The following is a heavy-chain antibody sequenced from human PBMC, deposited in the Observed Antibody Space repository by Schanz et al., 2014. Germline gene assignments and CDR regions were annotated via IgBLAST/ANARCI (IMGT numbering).Heavy chain of an antibody. CDR3: ASSGAGYSSSWDFDY. J-gene: IGHJ4*02. CDR1: GYTFTNFF. D-gene: IGHD6-13*01. V-gene: IGHV1-46*01. Sequence: QVHLVQSGAEVHKPGASLKISCKASGYTFTNFFLHWVRQAPGQGLEWMGIINPIGGSTTYAQKFRVAVTLTTDTSTDTAYLELTSLRSEDTAVYYCASSGAGYSSSWDFDYWGQGTLVTVSS. CDR2: INPIGGST.